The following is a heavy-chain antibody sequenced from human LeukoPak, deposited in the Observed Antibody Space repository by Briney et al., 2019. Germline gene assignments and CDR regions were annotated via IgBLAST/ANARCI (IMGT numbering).Heavy chain of an antibody. CDR1: GFTFNTNA. J-gene: IGHJ4*02. CDR2: IGNTET. Sequence: GGSLRLSCATSGFTFNTNAMHWVRQAPGKGLEWVSSIGNTETFYADSVTGRFTISRDNSKNTVYLHMNSLRVEDTAVYYCAKDWIQFNRVFDCFDSWGQGTLVTVSS. V-gene: IGHV3-23*01. D-gene: IGHD2-21*01. CDR3: AKDWIQFNRVFDCFDS.